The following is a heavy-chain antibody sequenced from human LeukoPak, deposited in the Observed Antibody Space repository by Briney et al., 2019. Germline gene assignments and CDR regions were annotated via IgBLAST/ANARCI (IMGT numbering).Heavy chain of an antibody. CDR1: GYTFTSHG. V-gene: IGHV1-18*01. Sequence: ASVKVSCKASGYTFTSHGISWVRQAPGQGLEWMGWISAYNGNTNYAQKLQGRVTMTTDTSTSTAYMELRSLRSDDTAVYYCARVSVPKIRAYFDYWGQGTLVTVSS. CDR2: ISAYNGNT. J-gene: IGHJ4*02. CDR3: ARVSVPKIRAYFDY.